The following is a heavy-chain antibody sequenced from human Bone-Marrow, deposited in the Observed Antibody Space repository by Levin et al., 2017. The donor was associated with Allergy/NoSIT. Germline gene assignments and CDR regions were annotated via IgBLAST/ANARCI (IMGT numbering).Heavy chain of an antibody. J-gene: IGHJ4*02. CDR1: GFLFSNYW. CDR3: ARVSGWGVGNLRLCSGGSCYPDY. Sequence: RAGGSLRLSCAASGFLFSNYWMNWVRQAPGKGLEWVANIKEDGSEEYYADSVKGRFIISRDNAKDSLYLQMNSLRGEDTAMYYCARVSGWGVGNLRLCSGGSCYPDYWGQGSLVTVSS. V-gene: IGHV3-7*01. D-gene: IGHD2-15*01. CDR2: IKEDGSEE.